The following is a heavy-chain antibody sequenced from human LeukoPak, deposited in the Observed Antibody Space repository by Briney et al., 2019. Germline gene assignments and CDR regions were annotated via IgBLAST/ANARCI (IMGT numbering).Heavy chain of an antibody. CDR3: AREGGYSGYTRPFDP. CDR2: INHSGST. V-gene: IGHV4-39*07. J-gene: IGHJ5*02. Sequence: SETLSLTCTVSGGSISSSSYYWGWIRQPPGKGLEWIGEINHSGSTNYNPSLKSRVTISVDTSKNQFSLKLSSVTAADTAVYYCAREGGYSGYTRPFDPWGQGTLVTASS. D-gene: IGHD5-12*01. CDR1: GGSISSSSYY.